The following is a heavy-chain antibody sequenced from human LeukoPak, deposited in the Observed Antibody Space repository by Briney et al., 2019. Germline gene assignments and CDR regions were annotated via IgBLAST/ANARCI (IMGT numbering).Heavy chain of an antibody. Sequence: GGSLRLSCAASGFTFSDYGIHWVRQAPGKGLEWVALMRFDGSNKYYADSVKGRFTISRDNSKNTLYLQMNSLRAEDTAVYYCARGGGYSYGSFDYWGQGTLVTVSS. V-gene: IGHV3-30*02. CDR1: GFTFSDYG. CDR3: ARGGGYSYGSFDY. D-gene: IGHD5-18*01. J-gene: IGHJ4*02. CDR2: MRFDGSNK.